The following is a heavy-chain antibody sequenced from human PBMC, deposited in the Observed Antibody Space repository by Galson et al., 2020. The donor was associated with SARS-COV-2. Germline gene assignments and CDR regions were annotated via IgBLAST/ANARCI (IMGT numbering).Heavy chain of an antibody. Sequence: ASVKVSCKASGYTFTSYYMHWVRQAPGQGLEWMGIINPSGGRTSYAQKFQGRVSMTRDTSTSTVYMELNSLRSEDTAVYYCARDRDNGVRQWLVKWGDYYYGLDVWGQGTTVTVSS. CDR3: ARDRDNGVRQWLVKWGDYYYGLDV. CDR1: GYTFTSYY. D-gene: IGHD6-19*01. CDR2: INPSGGRT. V-gene: IGHV1-46*01. J-gene: IGHJ6*02.